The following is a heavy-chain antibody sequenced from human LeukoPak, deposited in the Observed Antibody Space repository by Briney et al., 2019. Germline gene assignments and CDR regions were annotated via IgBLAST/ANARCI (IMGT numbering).Heavy chain of an antibody. CDR1: GGSFSGYY. CDR3: AKDRSGFGELLYLSD. CDR2: INHSGST. J-gene: IGHJ4*02. D-gene: IGHD3-10*01. V-gene: IGHV4-34*01. Sequence: SETLSLTCAVYGGSFSGYYWSWIRQPPGKGLEWIGEINHSGSTNYNPSLKSRVTISVDTSKNQFSLKLSSVTAADTAVYYCAKDRSGFGELLYLSDWGQGTLVTVSS.